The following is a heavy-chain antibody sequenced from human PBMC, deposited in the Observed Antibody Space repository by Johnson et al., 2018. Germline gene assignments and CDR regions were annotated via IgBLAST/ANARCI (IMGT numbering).Heavy chain of an antibody. D-gene: IGHD6-6*01. Sequence: QVQLVQSGAEVKKPGSSVKVSCKASGGTFSSYAISWVRQAPGQGLEWMGGIIPIFGTANYAQKFQGRVTITADESTSTAYMELSSLRSEDTAGYYCARADSSSSGTYYYYGMDVWGQGTTVTVSS. V-gene: IGHV1-69*12. CDR2: IIPIFGTA. J-gene: IGHJ6*02. CDR1: GGTFSSYA. CDR3: ARADSSSSGTYYYYGMDV.